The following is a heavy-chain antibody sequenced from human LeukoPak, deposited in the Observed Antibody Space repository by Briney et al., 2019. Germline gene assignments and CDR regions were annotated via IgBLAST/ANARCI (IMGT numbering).Heavy chain of an antibody. J-gene: IGHJ4*02. Sequence: GRSLRLSCAASGFTLSSYWMTWVRQAPGKGLEWVANIKQDGSEKYYVDSVKGRFTISRDNAKNSLYLQMNSLRAEDTAVYYCARDRGWGLRFLDYWGQGTLVTVSS. CDR2: IKQDGSEK. V-gene: IGHV3-7*01. CDR1: GFTLSSYW. CDR3: ARDRGWGLRFLDY. D-gene: IGHD1-26*01.